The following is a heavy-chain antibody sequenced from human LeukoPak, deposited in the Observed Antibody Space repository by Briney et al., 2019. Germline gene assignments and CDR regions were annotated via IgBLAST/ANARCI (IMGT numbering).Heavy chain of an antibody. CDR2: INPNSGGT. V-gene: IGHV1-2*02. D-gene: IGHD6-19*01. Sequence: GASVKVSCKASGYTFTGYYMHWVRLAPGQGLEWMGWINPNSGGTNYAQKFQGRVTMTRDTSISTAYMELSRLRSDDTAVYYCARAGYSSGWYWFDPWGQGTLVTVSS. CDR1: GYTFTGYY. J-gene: IGHJ5*02. CDR3: ARAGYSSGWYWFDP.